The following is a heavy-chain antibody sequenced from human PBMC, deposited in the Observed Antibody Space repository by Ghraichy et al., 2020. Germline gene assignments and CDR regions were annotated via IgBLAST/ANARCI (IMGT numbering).Heavy chain of an antibody. CDR2: INPNNGDT. CDR1: GYSFTAYY. Sequence: ASVKVSCKTSGYSFTAYYIHWVRQAPGQGLELMGWINPNNGDTNFAQAFQGRVTLTTDTSTSTAYMDLSSLTSADTAVYYCARARHAYRRAYFDCCGQGSLVTVSS. J-gene: IGHJ4*02. D-gene: IGHD3-16*02. CDR3: ARARHAYRRAYFDC. V-gene: IGHV1-2*02.